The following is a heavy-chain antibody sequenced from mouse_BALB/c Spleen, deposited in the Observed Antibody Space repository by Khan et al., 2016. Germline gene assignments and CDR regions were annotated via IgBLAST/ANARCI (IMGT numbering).Heavy chain of an antibody. CDR2: INYSGGT. V-gene: IGHV3-2*02. Sequence: EVQLQESGPGLVKPSQSQSLTCTVTGYSITSDYAWNWIRQFPGDKLEWMAYINYSGGTSYNPSLKSRISITRDTSKNQFFLQLNSVTAEDTATYYCARDYYGSSFFDYWGQGTLVTVSA. CDR3: ARDYYGSSFFDY. CDR1: GYSITSDYA. J-gene: IGHJ3*01. D-gene: IGHD1-1*01.